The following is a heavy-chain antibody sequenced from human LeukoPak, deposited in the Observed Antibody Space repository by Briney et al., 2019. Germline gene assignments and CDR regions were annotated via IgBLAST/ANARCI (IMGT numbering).Heavy chain of an antibody. J-gene: IGHJ4*02. CDR3: AKRIVTAGTGYFDY. V-gene: IGHV3-23*01. CDR1: GFIFSSYA. CDR2: ISGSGGST. D-gene: IGHD6-13*01. Sequence: GGSLRLSCAASGFIFSSYALSWVRQAPGGGLEWVSSISGSGGSTYYTNSVKGRFTISRDNSKNTLYLQMNSLRAEDTAVYYCAKRIVTAGTGYFDYWGQGTLVTVSS.